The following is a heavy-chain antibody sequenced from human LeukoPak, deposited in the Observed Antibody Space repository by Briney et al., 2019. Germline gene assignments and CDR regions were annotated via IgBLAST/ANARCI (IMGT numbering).Heavy chain of an antibody. D-gene: IGHD3-16*01. CDR1: GYSITNGYY. V-gene: IGHV4-38-2*02. CDR3: ARAGELRYMDV. J-gene: IGHJ6*03. CDR2: IYHDGRI. Sequence: SETLSLTCTVSGYSITNGYYWGWIRQPPGKGLEWIGSIYHDGRIDYNPSLKSRVTISRDTSNDQFSLKLSSVTAADTAIYYCARAGELRYMDVWGEGTAVTVSS.